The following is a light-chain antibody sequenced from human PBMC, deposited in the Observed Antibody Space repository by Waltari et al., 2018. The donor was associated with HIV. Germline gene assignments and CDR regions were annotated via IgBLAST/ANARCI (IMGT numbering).Light chain of an antibody. CDR2: EVS. V-gene: IGLV2-14*01. J-gene: IGLJ2*01. Sequence: QSALTQPASVSGSPGQSITISCTGTSSDVGGYNYVSWYQQHPGKAPKLMIYEVSNRPSGGSNGFSGSKSGNTASLTISGLQAEDEADYYCSSYTSSSTQVFGGGTKLTVL. CDR3: SSYTSSSTQV. CDR1: SSDVGGYNY.